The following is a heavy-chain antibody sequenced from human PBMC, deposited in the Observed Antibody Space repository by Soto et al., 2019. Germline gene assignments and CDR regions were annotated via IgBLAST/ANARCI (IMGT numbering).Heavy chain of an antibody. D-gene: IGHD2-15*01. Sequence: SETLSLTCTVSGGSVSSGSYYWSWIRQPPGRGLEWIGFIYYAGSTEYNPSLNSRVTISVDTSKNQFSLKLSSVTAADTAVYYCARGRAEGIVVVVAATPINYYGMDVWGQGTTVTVSS. CDR3: ARGRAEGIVVVVAATPINYYGMDV. J-gene: IGHJ6*02. CDR1: GGSVSSGSYY. V-gene: IGHV4-61*01. CDR2: IYYAGST.